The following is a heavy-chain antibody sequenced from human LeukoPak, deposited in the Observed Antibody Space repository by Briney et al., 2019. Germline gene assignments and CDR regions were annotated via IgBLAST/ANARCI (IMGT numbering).Heavy chain of an antibody. J-gene: IGHJ3*02. V-gene: IGHV3-30*04. CDR1: GFTFSSYA. D-gene: IGHD3-3*01. CDR3: ARVRKWSGYLLGAFDI. Sequence: GGSLRLSCAASGFTFSSYAMHWVRQAPGKGLEWVAVITYDGSNKYYADSVKGRFTISRDNAKNSLYLQMNSLRAEDTALYYCARVRKWSGYLLGAFDIWGQGTMLTVSS. CDR2: ITYDGSNK.